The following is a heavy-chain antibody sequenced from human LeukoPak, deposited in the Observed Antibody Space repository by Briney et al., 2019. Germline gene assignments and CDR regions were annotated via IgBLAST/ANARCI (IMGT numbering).Heavy chain of an antibody. Sequence: GASVKVSCKASGYTFTSYGISWVRQAPGQRLEWMGWINAGNGNTKYSQKFQGRVTITRDTSASTAYMELSSLRSEDTAVYYCARDASIINWFDPWGQGTLVTVSS. J-gene: IGHJ5*02. D-gene: IGHD2-2*02. CDR2: INAGNGNT. CDR3: ARDASIINWFDP. V-gene: IGHV1-3*01. CDR1: GYTFTSYG.